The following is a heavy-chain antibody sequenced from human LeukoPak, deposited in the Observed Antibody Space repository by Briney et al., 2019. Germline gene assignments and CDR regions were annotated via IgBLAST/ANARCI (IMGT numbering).Heavy chain of an antibody. Sequence: GGSLRLSCAASGLTVSSNYMSWVGQAPGKGLEWVSVIYSGGSTYYADSVKGRFTISRHNSKNTLYLQMNSLRAEDTAVYYCARDGMGDYYGMDVRGQGTTVTVYS. CDR3: ARDGMGDYYGMDV. V-gene: IGHV3-53*04. D-gene: IGHD5-24*01. CDR2: IYSGGST. J-gene: IGHJ6*02. CDR1: GLTVSSNY.